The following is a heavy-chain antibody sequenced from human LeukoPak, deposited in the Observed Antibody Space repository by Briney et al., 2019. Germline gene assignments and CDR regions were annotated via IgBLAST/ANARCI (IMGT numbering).Heavy chain of an antibody. CDR2: ISSSSSYI. J-gene: IGHJ4*02. CDR1: GFTFSSYS. Sequence: GGSLRLSRAASGFTFSSYSMNWVRQAPGTGLEWVSSISSSSSYIYYADSVKGRFTISRDNAKNSLYLQMNSLRAEDTAVYYCARAPPREYYDSSGYYVWGQGTLVTVSS. V-gene: IGHV3-21*01. D-gene: IGHD3-22*01. CDR3: ARAPPREYYDSSGYYV.